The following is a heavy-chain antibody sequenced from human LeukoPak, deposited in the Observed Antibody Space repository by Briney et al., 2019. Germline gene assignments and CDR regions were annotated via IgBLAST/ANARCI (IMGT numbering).Heavy chain of an antibody. J-gene: IGHJ4*02. CDR2: IRFDGVVK. CDR1: GFTFSSYG. D-gene: IGHD3-10*01. Sequence: GGSLRLSCAASGFTFSSYGMHWVRQAPGKGLEWVAFIRFDGVVKYYADSVKGRFTISRDNSKNTLDVQMSSLRAEDTAVYYCAKDGPYYGTGAMYYFDYWGQGTPVTVSS. V-gene: IGHV3-30*02. CDR3: AKDGPYYGTGAMYYFDY.